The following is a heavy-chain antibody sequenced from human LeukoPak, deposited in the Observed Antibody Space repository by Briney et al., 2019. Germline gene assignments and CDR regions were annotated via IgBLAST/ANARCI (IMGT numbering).Heavy chain of an antibody. CDR2: IRDSGSST. CDR1: GFTFSSYA. CDR3: ARGLDLGYFQR. V-gene: IGHV3-23*01. Sequence: PGGSLRLSCAASGFTFSSYAMSWVRQAPGKGLEWVSAIRDSGSSTHYADSVKGRFTTSRDNSKNTLFLQMNSLRAEDTAVYHCARGLDLGYFQRWGQGTLVTVSS. D-gene: IGHD4-11*01. J-gene: IGHJ1*01.